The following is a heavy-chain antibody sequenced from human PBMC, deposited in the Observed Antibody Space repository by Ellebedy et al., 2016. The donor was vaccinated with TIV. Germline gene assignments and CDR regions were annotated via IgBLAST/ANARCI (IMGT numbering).Heavy chain of an antibody. V-gene: IGHV3-23*01. CDR3: ARAPGGQWLEHADY. CDR2: VTGSDFPGGSDNR. J-gene: IGHJ4*02. D-gene: IGHD6-19*01. CDR1: GFSFSNYD. Sequence: GESLKISXAASGFSFSNYDMGWVRQSPGKGLEWVSTVTGSDFPGGSDNRYYADSVKGRFTISRDNSKDTLYLQMNSLRAEDTALYYCARAPGGQWLEHADYWGRGTLVTVSS.